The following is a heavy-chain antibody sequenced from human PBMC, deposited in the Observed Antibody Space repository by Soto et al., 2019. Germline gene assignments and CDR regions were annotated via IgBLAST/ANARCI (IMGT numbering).Heavy chain of an antibody. CDR3: ARMNYYDTSGYPFDY. CDR1: GGSISSYY. Sequence: SETLSLTCTVSGGSISSYYWSWIRKPPGKGLKWIGYIYFRGTTNYNPSLKSRVTMSADTSKNQFSLKLNSVTAADTAVYYCARMNYYDTSGYPFDYWGQGMMVTVSS. J-gene: IGHJ4*02. V-gene: IGHV4-59*01. CDR2: IYFRGTT. D-gene: IGHD3-22*01.